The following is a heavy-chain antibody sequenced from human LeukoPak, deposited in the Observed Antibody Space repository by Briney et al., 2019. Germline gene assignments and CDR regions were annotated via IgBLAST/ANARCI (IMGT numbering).Heavy chain of an antibody. Sequence: ASVKVSCKASGYTFTSYDINWVRQATGQGLEWMGWMNPNSGNTGYAQKFQGRVTMTRNTSISTAYMELSSLRSEDTAVYYCARAPGAPTYYYDSSGYYYRGQGTLVTVSS. D-gene: IGHD3-22*01. CDR2: MNPNSGNT. V-gene: IGHV1-8*01. CDR3: ARAPGAPTYYYDSSGYYY. J-gene: IGHJ4*02. CDR1: GYTFTSYD.